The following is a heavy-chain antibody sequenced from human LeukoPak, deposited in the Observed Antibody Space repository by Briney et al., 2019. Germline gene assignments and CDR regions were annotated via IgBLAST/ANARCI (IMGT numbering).Heavy chain of an antibody. CDR3: ARDCTSATCYSGLDV. D-gene: IGHD2-2*01. V-gene: IGHV3-21*06. CDR1: GFTFSFYS. J-gene: IGHJ6*02. Sequence: PGGSLRLSCVASGFTFSFYSMNWVRQAPGKGLEWVSSIIRSRRGSKSYIYYTDSVKGRFTVSRDNAKNSLYLQMNGLRAEDTAVYYCARDCTSATCYSGLDVWGQGTTVTVSS. CDR2: IIRSRRGSKSYI.